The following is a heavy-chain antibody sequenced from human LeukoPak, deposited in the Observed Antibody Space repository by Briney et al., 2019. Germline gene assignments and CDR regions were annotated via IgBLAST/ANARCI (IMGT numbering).Heavy chain of an antibody. CDR2: IYYSGST. V-gene: IGHV4-30-4*08. D-gene: IGHD1-1*01. CDR3: ARDGAWNDPTGDY. J-gene: IGHJ4*02. Sequence: PSETLSLTCTVSGGSVSSGSYYWSWIRQPPGKGLEWIGYIYYSGSTYYNPSLKSRVTISVDTSKNQFSLKLSSVTAADTAVYYCARDGAWNDPTGDYWGQGTLVTVSS. CDR1: GGSVSSGSYY.